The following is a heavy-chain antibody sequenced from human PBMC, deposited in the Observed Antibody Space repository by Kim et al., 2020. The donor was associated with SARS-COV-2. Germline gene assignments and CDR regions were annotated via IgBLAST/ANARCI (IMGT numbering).Heavy chain of an antibody. V-gene: IGHV7-4-1*02. CDR3: ASSGYGRGNAFDI. D-gene: IGHD5-12*01. CDR1: GYTFTSYA. Sequence: ASVKVSCKASGYTFTSYAMSWVRQAPGQGLEWMGWINTNTGNPTYAQGFTGRFVFSLDTSVSTAYLQISSLKAEDTAVYYCASSGYGRGNAFDIWGQGTMVTVSS. J-gene: IGHJ3*02. CDR2: INTNTGNP.